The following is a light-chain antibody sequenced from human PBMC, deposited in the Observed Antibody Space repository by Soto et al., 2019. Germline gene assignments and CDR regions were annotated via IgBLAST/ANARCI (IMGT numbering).Light chain of an antibody. CDR3: HYYGSSPRT. CDR2: GAS. J-gene: IGKJ3*01. CDR1: QSVTNSH. V-gene: IGKV3-20*01. Sequence: EIVLTQSPGSLPLSPGERATLSCRASQSVTNSHLAWYQQKPGQAPRLLIYGASRRAPGIPDKFSGSGFATDFTLTISRLEPEDFAVYYCHYYGSSPRTFGPGTKVDIK.